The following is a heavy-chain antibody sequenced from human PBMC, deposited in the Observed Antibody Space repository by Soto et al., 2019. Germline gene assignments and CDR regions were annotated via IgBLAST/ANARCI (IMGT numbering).Heavy chain of an antibody. D-gene: IGHD6-13*01. Sequence: QVQLVESGGGVVQPGRSLRLSCAASGFTFSSYGMHWVRQAPGKGLEWVAVISYDGSNKYYADSVKGRFTISRDNSKNPLYLQMNSLGAEDTAVYYCAKLGSSSSWDRYYYYGMDVWGQGTTVTVSS. CDR3: AKLGSSSSWDRYYYYGMDV. CDR1: GFTFSSYG. CDR2: ISYDGSNK. V-gene: IGHV3-30*18. J-gene: IGHJ6*02.